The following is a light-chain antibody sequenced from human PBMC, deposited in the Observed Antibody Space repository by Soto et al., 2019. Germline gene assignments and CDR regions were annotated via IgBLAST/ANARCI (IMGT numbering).Light chain of an antibody. CDR1: QSVLYSSNNKNY. J-gene: IGKJ1*01. Sequence: DIVMTQSPDSLAVSLGERATINCKSSQSVLYSSNNKNYLAWYQQKPGQPPKLLIYWASTRESGVSDRFSGSGSGTDFTLTISSLQAEDVAVYYCQQYYSTPPKFGQGTKV. CDR2: WAS. CDR3: QQYYSTPPK. V-gene: IGKV4-1*01.